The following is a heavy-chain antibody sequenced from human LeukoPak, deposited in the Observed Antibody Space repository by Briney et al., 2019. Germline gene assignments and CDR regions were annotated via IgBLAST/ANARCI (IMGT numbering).Heavy chain of an antibody. D-gene: IGHD2-2*01. CDR2: IIPIFGTA. CDR1: GGTFSSYA. Sequence: GASVKVSCKASGGTFSSYAISWVRQAPGQGLEWMGGIIPIFGTANYAQKFQGRVTITADESTSTAYMELSSLRSEDMAVYYCARGDIVVVPAAMDYYYYMDVWGKGITVTVSS. V-gene: IGHV1-69*01. J-gene: IGHJ6*03. CDR3: ARGDIVVVPAAMDYYYYMDV.